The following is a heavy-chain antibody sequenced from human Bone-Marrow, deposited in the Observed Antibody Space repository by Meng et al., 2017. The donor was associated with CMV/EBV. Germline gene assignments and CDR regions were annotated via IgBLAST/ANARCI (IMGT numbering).Heavy chain of an antibody. CDR1: GFTVSSNY. CDR2: ISYDGTNK. J-gene: IGHJ6*02. CDR3: ASLSSTRVYYYYGIDV. Sequence: GESLKISCAASGFTVSSNYMSWVRQAPDKGLEWVAVISYDGTNKYYADSVKGRFTISRDNSKNTLYLQMNSLRAEDTAVYYCASLSSTRVYYYYGIDVWGQGTTVTVSS. V-gene: IGHV3-30-3*01. D-gene: IGHD2-2*01.